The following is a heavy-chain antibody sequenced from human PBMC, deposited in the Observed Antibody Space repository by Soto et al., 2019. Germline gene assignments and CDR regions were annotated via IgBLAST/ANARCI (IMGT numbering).Heavy chain of an antibody. CDR1: GGSISSGGYS. Sequence: SETLSLTCAVSGGSISSGGYSWGWIRQPPGKGLEWIGYVYYSGSTYYNPSLESRVTISVDKSKNQFSLKLMSLSAADTAVYYCARHYPETLRFLEWLLTRGNYFDYWGQGTLVTVSS. J-gene: IGHJ4*02. D-gene: IGHD3-3*01. CDR3: ARHYPETLRFLEWLLTRGNYFDY. V-gene: IGHV4-30-2*03. CDR2: VYYSGST.